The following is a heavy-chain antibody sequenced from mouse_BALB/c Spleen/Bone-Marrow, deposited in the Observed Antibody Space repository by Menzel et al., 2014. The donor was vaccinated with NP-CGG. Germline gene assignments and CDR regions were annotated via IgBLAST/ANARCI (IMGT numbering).Heavy chain of an antibody. J-gene: IGHJ3*01. CDR2: LHPSDSET. D-gene: IGHD2-4*01. CDR1: GYSFTSYW. Sequence: VQLQQSGAELVTPGASVKLSCKASGYSFTSYWVNWMKQRPGQGLEWIGMLHPSDSETRLNQKFKVKATLTVDKSSSTAYMQLSSATSEDSAVYYCAGDYQAWFTYWGQGTLVTVSA. V-gene: IGHV1-74*01. CDR3: AGDYQAWFTY.